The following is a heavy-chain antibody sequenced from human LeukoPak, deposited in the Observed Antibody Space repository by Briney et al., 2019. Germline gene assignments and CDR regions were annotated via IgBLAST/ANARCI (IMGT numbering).Heavy chain of an antibody. D-gene: IGHD2-8*02. Sequence: QTLSLTCAISGGSVSSNSAAWDWLTQSPSRGLEWLGRTYHRSKWYSESAVSLKGRITINPDTSKNQFSLQLNSVAPEDTAVYYCARTTGHFDYWGQGTLVTVSS. CDR3: ARTTGHFDY. CDR2: TYHRSKWYS. J-gene: IGHJ4*02. V-gene: IGHV6-1*01. CDR1: GGSVSSNSAA.